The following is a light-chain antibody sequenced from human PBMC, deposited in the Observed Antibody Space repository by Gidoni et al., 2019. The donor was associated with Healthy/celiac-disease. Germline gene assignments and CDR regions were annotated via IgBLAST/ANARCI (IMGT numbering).Light chain of an antibody. CDR3: QQYDNLPLT. J-gene: IGKJ4*01. CDR2: DAS. V-gene: IGKV1-33*01. Sequence: DIQITHSPSSLSASVGDRVLITCQASQDISNYLHWYQQKPGKAPKLLIYDASNWEKGVPSRFSGSGSGTDFTFTISSLQPEDIATYYCQQYDNLPLTFGGGTKVEIK. CDR1: QDISNY.